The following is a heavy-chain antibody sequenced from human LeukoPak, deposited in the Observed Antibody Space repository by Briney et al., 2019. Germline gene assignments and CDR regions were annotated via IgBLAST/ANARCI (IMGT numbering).Heavy chain of an antibody. CDR3: AREGVQTTVDAFDI. V-gene: IGHV3-30*04. CDR2: ISHDGSDK. Sequence: GGSLRLSCAASGFTLKIYPMDWVRQAPGKGLEWLSVISHDGSDKNNADSVKGRFIISRDNSKNTVYLQLNSLRPEDTAMYYCAREGVQTTVDAFDIWGLGTMVIVSS. CDR1: GFTLKIYP. D-gene: IGHD4-17*01. J-gene: IGHJ3*02.